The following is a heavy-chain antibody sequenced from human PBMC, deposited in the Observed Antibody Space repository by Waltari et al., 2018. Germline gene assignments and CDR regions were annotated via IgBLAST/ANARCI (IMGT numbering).Heavy chain of an antibody. D-gene: IGHD6-19*01. CDR3: ASFPYSSEGGDAFDI. J-gene: IGHJ3*02. Sequence: QLQLQESGPGLVKPSETLSLTCTVSGGSISSSRYYWGWIRQPPGKGLEWIGSIDYSGSTYDNPTLKSRVTISVDTSKNQFSLKLSSVTAADTAVYYCASFPYSSEGGDAFDIWGQGTMVTVSS. CDR1: GGSISSSRYY. CDR2: IDYSGST. V-gene: IGHV4-39*01.